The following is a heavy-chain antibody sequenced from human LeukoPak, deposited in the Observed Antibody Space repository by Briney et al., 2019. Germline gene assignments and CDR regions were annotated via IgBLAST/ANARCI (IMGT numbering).Heavy chain of an antibody. CDR3: ARDVDDDILTGGRWFDP. D-gene: IGHD3-9*01. J-gene: IGHJ5*02. CDR2: ISAYNGNT. CDR1: GYTFTSYG. V-gene: IGHV1-18*01. Sequence: ASVKVSCKASGYTFTSYGISWVRQAPGQGLEWMGWISAYNGNTNYAQKLQGRVTMTTDTSTSTAYMELRSLRSDDTAVYYCARDVDDDILTGGRWFDPWGQGTLVTVSS.